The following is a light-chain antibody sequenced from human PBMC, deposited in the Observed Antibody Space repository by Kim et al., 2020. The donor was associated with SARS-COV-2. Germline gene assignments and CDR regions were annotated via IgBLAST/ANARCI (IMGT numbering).Light chain of an antibody. CDR1: KLGDKY. J-gene: IGLJ3*02. CDR2: QDS. V-gene: IGLV3-1*01. CDR3: QAWDSSTGV. Sequence: VARGQTASITCAGDKLGDKYAFWYQQKPGQSPVLVIYQDSKRPSGIPGRFSGSNSGNTATLTISGTQAMDEADYYCQAWDSSTGVFGGGTQLTVL.